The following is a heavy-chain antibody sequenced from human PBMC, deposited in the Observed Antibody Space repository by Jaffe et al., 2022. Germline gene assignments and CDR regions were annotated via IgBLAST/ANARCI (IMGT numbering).Heavy chain of an antibody. D-gene: IGHD2-15*01. V-gene: IGHV4-59*01. CDR2: IYYSGST. Sequence: QVQLQESGPGLVKPSETLSLTCTVSGGSISSYYWSWIRQPPGKGLEWIGYIYYSGSTNYNPSLKSRVTISVDTSKNQFSLKLSSVTAADTAVYYCARDRGVVVAATPYHWFDPWGQGTLVTVSS. J-gene: IGHJ5*02. CDR3: ARDRGVVVAATPYHWFDP. CDR1: GGSISSYY.